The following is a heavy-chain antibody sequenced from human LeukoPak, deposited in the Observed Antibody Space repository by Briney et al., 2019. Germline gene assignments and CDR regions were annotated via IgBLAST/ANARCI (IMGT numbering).Heavy chain of an antibody. CDR1: GYTFTGYY. Sequence: ASVKVSCKASGYTFTGYYMHWVRQAPGQGLEWMGWINPNSGGTNYAQKFQGRVTMTRDTSISTAYMELSRLRSDDTAVYYCAREGYYYDSSGYTYFDYWGQGTLVTVSS. J-gene: IGHJ4*02. CDR3: AREGYYYDSSGYTYFDY. D-gene: IGHD3-22*01. CDR2: INPNSGGT. V-gene: IGHV1-2*02.